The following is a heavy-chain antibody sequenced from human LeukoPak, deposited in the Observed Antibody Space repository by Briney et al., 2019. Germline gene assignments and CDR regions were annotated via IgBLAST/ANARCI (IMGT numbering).Heavy chain of an antibody. CDR2: ISGSGGST. Sequence: GGSLRFSCAASGFTFSSYAMSWVRQAPGKGLEWVSAISGSGGSTYYADSVKGRFTISRDNSKNTLYLQMNSLRAEDTAVYYCAKYGRVVVAASDYWGQGTLVTVSS. V-gene: IGHV3-23*01. D-gene: IGHD2-15*01. J-gene: IGHJ4*02. CDR1: GFTFSSYA. CDR3: AKYGRVVVAASDY.